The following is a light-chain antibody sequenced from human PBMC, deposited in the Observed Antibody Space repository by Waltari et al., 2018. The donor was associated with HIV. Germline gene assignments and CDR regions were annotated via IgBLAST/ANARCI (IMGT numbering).Light chain of an antibody. CDR1: NLGDKY. J-gene: IGLJ2*01. Sequence: SYELTQPPSVSVSPGQTASITCSGDNLGDKYACWYQQRPGKSPVMVIYQDSERPSGIPERFSGSNSGNTATLTISGTQAMDEADYYCQAWDNSTAVFGGGTKLTVL. CDR2: QDS. V-gene: IGLV3-1*01. CDR3: QAWDNSTAV.